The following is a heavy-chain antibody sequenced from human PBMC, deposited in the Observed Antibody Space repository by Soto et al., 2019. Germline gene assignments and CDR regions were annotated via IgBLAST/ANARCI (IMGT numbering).Heavy chain of an antibody. J-gene: IGHJ4*02. CDR2: INAGNGNT. CDR1: GYTFTSYA. D-gene: IGHD5-18*01. CDR3: ARGYSYTQPVFDY. Sequence: ASVKVSCKASGYTFTSYAMHWVRQAPGQRLEWMGWINAGNGNTKYSQKFQGRVTITRDTSASTAYMELNSLRAEDTAVYYCARGYSYTQPVFDYWGLGTLVTVSS. V-gene: IGHV1-3*01.